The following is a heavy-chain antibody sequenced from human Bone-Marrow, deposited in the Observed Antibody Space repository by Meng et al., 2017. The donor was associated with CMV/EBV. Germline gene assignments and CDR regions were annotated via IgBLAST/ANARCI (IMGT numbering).Heavy chain of an antibody. Sequence: GSLRLSCAVSGGSISSSNWWSWVRQPPGKGLEWIGEIYHSGSTNYNPSLKSRVTISVDKSKNQFSRKLSSVTAADTAVYYCARSYCSSTSCYPDYWGQGTLVTVSS. CDR1: GGSISSSNW. D-gene: IGHD2-2*01. CDR2: IYHSGST. J-gene: IGHJ4*02. V-gene: IGHV4-4*02. CDR3: ARSYCSSTSCYPDY.